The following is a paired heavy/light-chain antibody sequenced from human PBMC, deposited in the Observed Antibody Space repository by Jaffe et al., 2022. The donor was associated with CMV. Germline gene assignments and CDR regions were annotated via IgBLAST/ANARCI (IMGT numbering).Light chain of an antibody. Sequence: DIQMTQSPSSLSASVGDRVTITCRASQGIRNDLGWYQQKPGKAPKRLIYAASSLQSGVPSRFSGSGSGTEFTLTISSLQPEDFATYYCLQHNSYPPWTFGQGTKVEIK. V-gene: IGKV1-17*01. CDR3: LQHNSYPPWT. J-gene: IGKJ1*01. CDR1: QGIRND. CDR2: AAS.
Heavy chain of an antibody. V-gene: IGHV2-26*01. CDR3: ARMGRNWRYYYDSSGWTNDAFDI. J-gene: IGHJ3*02. Sequence: QVTLKESGPVLVKPTETLTLTCTVSGFSLSNARMGVSWIRQPPGKALEWLAHIFSNDEKSYSTSLKSRLTISKDTSKSQVVLTMTNMDPVDTATYYCARMGRNWRYYYDSSGWTNDAFDIWGQGTMVTVSS. D-gene: IGHD3-22*01. CDR1: GFSLSNARMG. CDR2: IFSNDEK.